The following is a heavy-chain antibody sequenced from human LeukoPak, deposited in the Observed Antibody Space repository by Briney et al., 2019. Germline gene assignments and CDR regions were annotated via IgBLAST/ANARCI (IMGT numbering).Heavy chain of an antibody. Sequence: GGSLRLSCAASGFIFSNSYMSWVRQAPGKGLEWVSLIYPSGNIYYADSVKGRFTISRDNSKNTLFLQMNSLRAEDTAIYYCARTFVSGDGYKVGYFDYWGQGTLVTVSS. V-gene: IGHV3-53*01. CDR2: IYPSGNI. CDR3: ARTFVSGDGYKVGYFDY. J-gene: IGHJ4*02. D-gene: IGHD5-24*01. CDR1: GFIFSNSY.